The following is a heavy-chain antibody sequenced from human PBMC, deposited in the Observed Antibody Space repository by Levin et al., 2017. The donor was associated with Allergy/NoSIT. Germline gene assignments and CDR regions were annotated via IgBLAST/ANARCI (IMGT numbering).Heavy chain of an antibody. CDR3: ARVGSGVGDIVVVVAAEPDDAFDI. CDR1: GFTVSSNY. Sequence: ETLSLTCAASGFTVSSNYMSWVRQAPGKGLEWVSVIYSGGSTYYADSVKGRFTISRDNSKNTLYLQMNSLRAEDTAVYYCARVGSGVGDIVVVVAAEPDDAFDIWGQGTMVTVSS. J-gene: IGHJ3*02. D-gene: IGHD2-15*01. V-gene: IGHV3-53*01. CDR2: IYSGGST.